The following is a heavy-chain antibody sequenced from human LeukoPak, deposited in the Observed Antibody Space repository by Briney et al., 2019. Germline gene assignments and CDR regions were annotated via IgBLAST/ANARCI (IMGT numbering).Heavy chain of an antibody. CDR3: ARVEMATMVGYFDY. CDR2: IIPIFGTA. D-gene: IGHD5-24*01. V-gene: IGHV1-69*06. CDR1: GGTFSSYA. J-gene: IGHJ4*02. Sequence: AASVKVSCKASGGTFSSYAISWVRQAPGQGLEWMGGIIPIFGTANYAQKFQGRVTITADKSTSTAYMELSSLRSEDTAVYYCARVEMATMVGYFDYWGQGTLVTVSS.